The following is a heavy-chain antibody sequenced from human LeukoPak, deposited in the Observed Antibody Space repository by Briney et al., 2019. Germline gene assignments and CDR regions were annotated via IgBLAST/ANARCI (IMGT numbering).Heavy chain of an antibody. CDR2: INPHSGDT. Sequence: ASVKVSCKASGYTFTGYYIHWVRQAPGQGLEWMGWINPHSGDTNYAQKFQGRVTMTRDTSINTAYMELSRLRSDDTAVYYCARDIGSGSYYWGQGTLVTVSS. CDR3: ARDIGSGSYY. D-gene: IGHD3-10*01. CDR1: GYTFTGYY. J-gene: IGHJ4*02. V-gene: IGHV1-2*02.